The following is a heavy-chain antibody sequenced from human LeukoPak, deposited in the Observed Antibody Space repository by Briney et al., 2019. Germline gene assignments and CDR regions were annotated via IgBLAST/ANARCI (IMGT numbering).Heavy chain of an antibody. CDR1: GFTFSSDA. CDR3: ARVLLVHDYYYGMDV. D-gene: IGHD3-16*01. J-gene: IGHJ6*02. Sequence: GGSLRLSCAASGFTFSSDAMSWVRQAPGKGLEWVSSISSGSSYIYYPDSVKGRFTISRDNAKNSLYLQMSSLRAEDTAVYYCARVLLVHDYYYGMDVWGQGTTVTVSS. V-gene: IGHV3-21*01. CDR2: ISSGSSYI.